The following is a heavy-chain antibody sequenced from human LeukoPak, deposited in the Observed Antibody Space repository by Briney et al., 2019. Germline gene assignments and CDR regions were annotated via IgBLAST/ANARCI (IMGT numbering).Heavy chain of an antibody. V-gene: IGHV1-18*01. J-gene: IGHJ4*02. CDR3: ARYRAPLGELSLAY. CDR2: ISAYDDNT. D-gene: IGHD3-10*01. Sequence: ASVRLSCTASGYTFNSYGMSWVRQAPGKGLEWKGRISAYDDNTNYAETVQGRVTITRDKSTNTAYMEMNSLRSDDTAVYYCARYRAPLGELSLAYWGQGALVTVSS. CDR1: GYTFNSYG.